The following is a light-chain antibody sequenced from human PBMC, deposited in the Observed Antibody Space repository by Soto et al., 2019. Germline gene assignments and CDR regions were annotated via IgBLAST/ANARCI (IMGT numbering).Light chain of an antibody. CDR2: AAS. V-gene: IGKV3-20*01. Sequence: EIVLTQSPGTLSLSPGERATLSCRASQSVSSSYLAWYQQKPGQAPRLLIYAASSRATGIPDRFSGSGSGTDFTLTVSRLEPEDFAVYYCQQYGNSPAITFGQGTRLENK. J-gene: IGKJ5*01. CDR3: QQYGNSPAIT. CDR1: QSVSSSY.